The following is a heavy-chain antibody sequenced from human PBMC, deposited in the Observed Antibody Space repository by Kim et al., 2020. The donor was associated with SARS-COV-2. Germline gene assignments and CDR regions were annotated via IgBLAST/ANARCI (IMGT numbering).Heavy chain of an antibody. CDR3: ARRMYGGNSVEFDY. CDR1: GYTFTGYY. D-gene: IGHD2-21*02. J-gene: IGHJ4*02. CDR2: INPNSGGT. Sequence: ASVKVSCKASGYTFTGYYMHWVRQAPGQGLEWMGRINPNSGGTNYAQKFQGRVTMTRDTSISTAYMELSRLRSDDTAMYYCARRMYGGNSVEFDYWGQGTLVTVSS. V-gene: IGHV1-2*06.